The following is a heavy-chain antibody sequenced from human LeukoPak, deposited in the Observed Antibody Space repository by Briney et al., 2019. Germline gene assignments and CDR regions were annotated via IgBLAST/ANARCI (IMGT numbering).Heavy chain of an antibody. V-gene: IGHV4-4*07. D-gene: IGHD2-15*01. CDR3: ARAVHCSGGSCYFDY. Sequence: SETLSLTCTVSGGSISSYSWSRIRQPAGKGLEWIGRIYTSGSTKYNPSLTSRVTMSVDTSKNQFSLKLRSVTAADTAVYYCARAVHCSGGSCYFDYWGQGTLVTVSS. J-gene: IGHJ4*02. CDR1: GGSISSYS. CDR2: IYTSGST.